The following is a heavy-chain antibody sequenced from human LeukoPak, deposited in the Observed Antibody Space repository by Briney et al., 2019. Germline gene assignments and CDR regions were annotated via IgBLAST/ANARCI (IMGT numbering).Heavy chain of an antibody. V-gene: IGHV4-59*02. D-gene: IGHD4-17*01. CDR1: GGSVTTYH. Sequence: SETLSLTCTVSGGSVTTYHWSWIRQPPGKGLEWIGYIYYSGSINYNPSLNSRVTISLDTSKNEFSLKLRSVTAADTAVYSCXRXXGXSGDSYYFXXXGQXTXVTXXS. J-gene: IGHJ4*02. CDR2: IYYSGSI. CDR3: XRXXGXSGDSYYFXX.